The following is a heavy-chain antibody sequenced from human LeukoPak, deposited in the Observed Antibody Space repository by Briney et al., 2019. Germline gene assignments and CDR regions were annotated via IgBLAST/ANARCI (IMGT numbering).Heavy chain of an antibody. D-gene: IGHD3-16*01. Sequence: GGSLRLSCAAFGFTFDNYAMNWVRQAPGKGLEWVSTISGNSNYIYYADSVRGRFTISRDNSKNTFYLQMNSLRAEDTAIYYCAKGYASLSTWGQGTLVTVSS. V-gene: IGHV3-23*01. CDR3: AKGYASLST. CDR1: GFTFDNYA. CDR2: ISGNSNYI. J-gene: IGHJ4*02.